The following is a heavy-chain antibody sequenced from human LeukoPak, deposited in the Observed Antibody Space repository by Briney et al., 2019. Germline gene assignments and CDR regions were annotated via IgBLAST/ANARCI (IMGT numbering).Heavy chain of an antibody. J-gene: IGHJ3*02. CDR1: GFTFSSYA. CDR2: IKQDGSEK. Sequence: GGSLRLSCAASGFTFSSYAMSWVRQAPGKGLEWVANIKQDGSEKNYVDSVRGRFTISRDNAKNSLYVQMDSPRAEDTAVYYCARGGRYFDWFRLGAFDIWGQGTMVTVSS. D-gene: IGHD3-9*01. CDR3: ARGGRYFDWFRLGAFDI. V-gene: IGHV3-7*01.